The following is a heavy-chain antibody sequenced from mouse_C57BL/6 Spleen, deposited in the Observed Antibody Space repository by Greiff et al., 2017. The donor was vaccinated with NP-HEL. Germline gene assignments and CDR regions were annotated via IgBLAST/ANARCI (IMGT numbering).Heavy chain of an antibody. Sequence: VQLQQPGAELVMPGASVKLSCKASGYTFTSYWMHWVKQRPGQGLEWIGEIDPSDSYTNYNQKFKGKSTLTVDKSSSTAYMQLSSLTSEDSAVYYCASTVVAFDYWGQGTTLTVSS. CDR2: IDPSDSYT. CDR1: GYTFTSYW. J-gene: IGHJ2*01. CDR3: ASTVVAFDY. V-gene: IGHV1-69*01. D-gene: IGHD1-1*01.